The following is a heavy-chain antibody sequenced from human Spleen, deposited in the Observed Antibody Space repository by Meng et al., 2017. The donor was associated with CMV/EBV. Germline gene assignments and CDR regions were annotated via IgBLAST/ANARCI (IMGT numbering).Heavy chain of an antibody. V-gene: IGHV3-72*01. Sequence: WVRQAPGKGLEWVGRTRNKANSYTTEYAASVKGRFTISRDDSKNSLYLQMNSLKTEDTAVYYCAREAVVGWSTVTQPWYFDLWGRGTLVTVSS. CDR3: AREAVVGWSTVTQPWYFDL. CDR2: TRNKANSYTT. J-gene: IGHJ2*01. D-gene: IGHD4-17*01.